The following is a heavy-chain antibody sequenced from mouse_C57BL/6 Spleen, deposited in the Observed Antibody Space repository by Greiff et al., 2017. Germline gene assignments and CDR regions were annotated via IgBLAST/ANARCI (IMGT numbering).Heavy chain of an antibody. CDR1: GYTFTDYE. J-gene: IGHJ3*01. CDR2: IDPETGGT. CDR3: THYYGSSWFAY. D-gene: IGHD1-1*01. Sequence: QVQLQQSGAELVRPGASVTLSCKASGYTFTDYEMHWVKQTPVHGLAWIGAIDPETGGTAYNQKFKGKAILTADKSSSTAYMELRSLTSEDSAVYYCTHYYGSSWFAYWGQGTLVTVSA. V-gene: IGHV1-15*01.